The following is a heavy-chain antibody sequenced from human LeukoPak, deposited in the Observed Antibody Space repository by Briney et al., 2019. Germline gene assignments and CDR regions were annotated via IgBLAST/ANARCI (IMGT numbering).Heavy chain of an antibody. D-gene: IGHD6-13*01. CDR2: IIPIFGTA. Sequence: SVKVSCKASGYTFTSYGISWVRQVPGQGLEWMGGIIPIFGTANYAQRFQGRVTITADESTSTAYMELSSLRSDDTAVYYCARSIAAAGTNPRSYYYYYMDVWGKGTTVTVSS. V-gene: IGHV1-69*13. J-gene: IGHJ6*03. CDR3: ARSIAAAGTNPRSYYYYYMDV. CDR1: GYTFTSYG.